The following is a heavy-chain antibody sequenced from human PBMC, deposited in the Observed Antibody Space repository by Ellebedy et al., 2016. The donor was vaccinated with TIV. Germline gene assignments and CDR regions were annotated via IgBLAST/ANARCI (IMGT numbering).Heavy chain of an antibody. Sequence: PGGSLRLSCAASGFDFSSYWMHRIRQAPGKGLVWVSRISRDGSSISYADSVKGRFTISRDNAKNTLYLQMNSLRAEDTGVYYCAYIHYKSQRPYAMDVWGQGTTVIVSS. D-gene: IGHD1-14*01. CDR1: GFDFSSYW. V-gene: IGHV3-74*01. CDR2: ISRDGSSI. CDR3: AYIHYKSQRPYAMDV. J-gene: IGHJ6*02.